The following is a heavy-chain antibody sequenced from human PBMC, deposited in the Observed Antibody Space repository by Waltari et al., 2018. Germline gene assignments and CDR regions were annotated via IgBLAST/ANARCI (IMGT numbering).Heavy chain of an antibody. CDR3: ARDEGATNRGYYYYGMDV. V-gene: IGHV1-69*13. CDR2: IIPIFGTA. CDR1: GGTFSSYA. Sequence: QVQLVQSGAEVKKPGSSVKVSCKASGGTFSSYAISWVRQAPGPGLEWMGGIIPIFGTANYAQKFQGRVTITADESTSTAYMELSSLRSEDTAVYYCARDEGATNRGYYYYGMDVWGQGTTVTVSS. J-gene: IGHJ6*02. D-gene: IGHD1-26*01.